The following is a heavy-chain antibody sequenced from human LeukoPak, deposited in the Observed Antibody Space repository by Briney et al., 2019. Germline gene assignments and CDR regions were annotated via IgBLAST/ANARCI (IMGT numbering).Heavy chain of an antibody. CDR1: GGTFSSYA. CDR3: ARGGVVAASPYYFDY. CDR2: IIPIFGTA. D-gene: IGHD2-15*01. Sequence: SVKVSCKASGGTFSSYAVSWVRQAPGQGLEWMGGIIPIFGTANYAQKFQGRVTITAVESTSTAYMELSSLRSEDTAVYYCARGGVVAASPYYFDYWGQGTLVTVSS. J-gene: IGHJ4*02. V-gene: IGHV1-69*01.